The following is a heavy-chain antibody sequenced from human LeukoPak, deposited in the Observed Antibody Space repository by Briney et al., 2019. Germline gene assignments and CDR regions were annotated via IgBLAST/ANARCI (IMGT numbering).Heavy chain of an antibody. Sequence: SETLSLTCTVSGGSISSSSYYWGWIRQPPGKGLEWIGSIYYSGSTYYNPSFKSRVTISVDTSKNQFSLKLSSVTAADTAVYYCASWGTMIEENWFDPWGQGTLVTVSS. D-gene: IGHD3-22*01. CDR2: IYYSGST. CDR3: ASWGTMIEENWFDP. V-gene: IGHV4-39*07. J-gene: IGHJ5*02. CDR1: GGSISSSSYY.